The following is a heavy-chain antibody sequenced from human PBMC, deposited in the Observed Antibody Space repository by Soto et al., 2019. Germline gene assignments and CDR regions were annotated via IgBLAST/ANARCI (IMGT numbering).Heavy chain of an antibody. CDR3: AHSTSTVTWWFDP. J-gene: IGHJ5*02. Sequence: QITLKESGPTLVKPTQTLTLTCTFSGFSLTTSGVGVGWIRQPPGKALEWLALIYWYDVKRYSPSLKSRLTTTTATSKPQGVLTLTNTDPADTATYFCAHSTSTVTWWFDPWGQGTLVTVSS. D-gene: IGHD4-17*01. CDR1: GFSLTTSGVG. V-gene: IGHV2-5*01. CDR2: IYWYDVK.